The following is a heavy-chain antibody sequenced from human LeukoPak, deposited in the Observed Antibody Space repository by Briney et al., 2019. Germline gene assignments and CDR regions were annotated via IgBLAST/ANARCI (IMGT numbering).Heavy chain of an antibody. V-gene: IGHV3-33*01. J-gene: IGHJ4*02. CDR3: TRRDGDNDRGFDY. CDR2: IWYDGSKK. D-gene: IGHD4-23*01. CDR1: GFTFSSYG. Sequence: GGSLRLSCAASGFTFSSYGMHWVRQAPGKGLEWVAVIWYDGSKKYYADSVKGRFTISRDNSKNTLYLQMNSLRAEDTAVYYCTRRDGDNDRGFDYWGQGTLVTVSS.